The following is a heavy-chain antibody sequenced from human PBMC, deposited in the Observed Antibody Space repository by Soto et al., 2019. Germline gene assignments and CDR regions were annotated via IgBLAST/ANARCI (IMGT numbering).Heavy chain of an antibody. CDR2: IKQDGSEK. CDR3: VRDWSTFWGMDV. CDR1: GFTFSTYW. J-gene: IGHJ6*02. Sequence: LRLSCAASGFTFSTYWMNWVRQAPGKGLEWVANIKQDGSEKYYVDSVKGRFAISRDNAKDSLFLQMNNLRAEDTAVYYCVRDWSTFWGMDVWGQGTTVTVPS. V-gene: IGHV3-7*01.